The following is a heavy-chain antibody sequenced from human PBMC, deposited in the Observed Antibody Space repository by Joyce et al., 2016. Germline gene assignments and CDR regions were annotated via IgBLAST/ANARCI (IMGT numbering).Heavy chain of an antibody. J-gene: IGHJ3*02. V-gene: IGHV5-51*01. D-gene: IGHD6-19*01. CDR1: GYSFSTYW. CDR2: IYPGDSDK. Sequence: EVQLVQSGAEVKKPGESLKISCKGSGYSFSTYWIGWVRQMPGKGLEWMGIIYPGDSDKRYSPSFQGQVIISADKSISTAYLQWSSLKASDTAMYYCARQPPSSIEVTGTSAFDIWGQGTMVTVSS. CDR3: ARQPPSSIEVTGTSAFDI.